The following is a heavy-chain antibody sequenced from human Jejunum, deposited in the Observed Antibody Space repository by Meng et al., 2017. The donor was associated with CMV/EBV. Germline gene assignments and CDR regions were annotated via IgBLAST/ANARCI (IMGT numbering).Heavy chain of an antibody. Sequence: SGYTFTAYYLHWMRQAPGQGLEWIGWINPKSGATDYAQKFRGRVTVTRDTSITTAYMELSSLRSDDTAVYYCAKERTDSGFDAFDVWGQGTMVTVSS. CDR1: GYTFTAYY. J-gene: IGHJ3*01. V-gene: IGHV1-2*02. CDR2: INPKSGAT. CDR3: AKERTDSGFDAFDV. D-gene: IGHD1-26*01.